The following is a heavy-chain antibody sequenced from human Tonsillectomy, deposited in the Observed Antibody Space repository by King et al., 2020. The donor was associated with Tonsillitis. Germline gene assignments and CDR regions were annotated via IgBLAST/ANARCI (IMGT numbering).Heavy chain of an antibody. D-gene: IGHD5-12*01. CDR3: PRDRRGYSAGPWFDP. CDR2: IYHSGST. Sequence: VQLQESGPGLVKPSETLSLTCTVSGYSISSGYYWGWIRQPPGKGLEWIGSIYHSGSTYYNPSLKSRVTISVDTSKNQFSLKLSSVTAADTAVYYCPRDRRGYSAGPWFDPWGQGTLVTVSS. V-gene: IGHV4-38-2*02. CDR1: GYSISSGYY. J-gene: IGHJ5*02.